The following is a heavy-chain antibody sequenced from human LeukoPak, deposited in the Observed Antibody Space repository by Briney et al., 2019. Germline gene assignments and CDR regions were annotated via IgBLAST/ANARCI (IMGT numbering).Heavy chain of an antibody. CDR1: GYSISSSYY. J-gene: IGHJ4*02. D-gene: IGHD5-12*01. V-gene: IGHV4-61*01. CDR3: ARDRYSGYGFDY. Sequence: SETLSLTCAVSGYSISSSYYWSWIRQPPGKGLEWIGYIYYSGSTNYNSSLKSRVTISVDTSKNQFSLKLSSVTAADTAVYYCARDRYSGYGFDYWGQGTLVTVSS. CDR2: IYYSGST.